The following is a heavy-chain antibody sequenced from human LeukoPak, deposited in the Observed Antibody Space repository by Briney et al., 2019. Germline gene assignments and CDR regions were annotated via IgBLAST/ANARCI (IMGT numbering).Heavy chain of an antibody. CDR3: ARVARINMIVVVITDDAFDI. CDR2: ISPYNDNT. Sequence: ASVKVSCKASGYTFTRTGINWVRQAPGQGLEWMGWISPYNDNTKYAQKFQGRLTVTTDTSTTTAYMDLRSLRSDDTAVYYCARVARINMIVVVITDDAFDIWGQGTMVTASS. J-gene: IGHJ3*02. V-gene: IGHV1-18*01. D-gene: IGHD3-22*01. CDR1: GYTFTRTG.